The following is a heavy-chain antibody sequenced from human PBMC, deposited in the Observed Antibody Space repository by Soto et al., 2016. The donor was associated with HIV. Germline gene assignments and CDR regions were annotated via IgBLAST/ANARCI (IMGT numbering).Heavy chain of an antibody. CDR1: GFTFSSYS. Sequence: EVQLVESGGGLVQPGGSLRLSCAASGFTFSSYSMNWVRQAPGKGLEWVSYISSSSSTIYYADSVKGRFTISRDNAKNSLYLQMNSLRAEDTAVYYCAIDLFITMFPMDVWGQGTTVTVSS. CDR3: AIDLFITMFPMDV. D-gene: IGHD3-10*02. J-gene: IGHJ6*02. V-gene: IGHV3-48*04. CDR2: ISSSSSTI.